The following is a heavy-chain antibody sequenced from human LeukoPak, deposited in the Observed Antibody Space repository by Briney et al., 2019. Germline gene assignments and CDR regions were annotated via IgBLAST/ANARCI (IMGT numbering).Heavy chain of an antibody. J-gene: IGHJ6*02. V-gene: IGHV3-74*01. D-gene: IGHD3-10*01. CDR3: EREFPDYYVWGSKYGMDV. CDR2: INADEDRA. Sequence: PGGSLRLSCAASGFTFSDYWMHWVRQAPGKGLVWVSHINADEDRAAYADSVKGRFTISRDNARNTLYLQMNSLRAEDTAVYYCEREFPDYYVWGSKYGMDVWGQGTTVTVSS. CDR1: GFTFSDYW.